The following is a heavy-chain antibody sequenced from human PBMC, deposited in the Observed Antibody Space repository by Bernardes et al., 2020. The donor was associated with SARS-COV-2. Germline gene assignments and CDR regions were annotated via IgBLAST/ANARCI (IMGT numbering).Heavy chain of an antibody. CDR3: GHRIRAYDYSGLDV. D-gene: IGHD2-21*01. CDR1: WFSLTTTGVG. J-gene: IGHJ6*01. CDR2: IYFNGDR. Sequence: SGHTLLKPTQTLTLTCPFSWFSLTTTGVGVTWIRQPPGKALDWLAVIYFNGDRRYTPSLRSRLTITKDTSKNQVVLTMTNMDPVDTATYYCGHRIRAYDYSGLDVWGQGTTVTVSS. V-gene: IGHV2-5*01.